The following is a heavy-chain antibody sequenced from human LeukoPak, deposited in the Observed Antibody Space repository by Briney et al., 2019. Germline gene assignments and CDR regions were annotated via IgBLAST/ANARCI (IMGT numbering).Heavy chain of an antibody. V-gene: IGHV4-34*01. CDR1: GGSFSGYY. D-gene: IGHD6-19*01. Sequence: SETLSLTCGVYGGSFSGYYWSWIRQPPGKGLEWIGEINHSGSTNYNPSLKSRVTLSVDTSKNQFSLKLSSVTAADTAVYYCARASFWRSGQDYFDYWGQGTLVTVSS. J-gene: IGHJ4*02. CDR3: ARASFWRSGQDYFDY. CDR2: INHSGST.